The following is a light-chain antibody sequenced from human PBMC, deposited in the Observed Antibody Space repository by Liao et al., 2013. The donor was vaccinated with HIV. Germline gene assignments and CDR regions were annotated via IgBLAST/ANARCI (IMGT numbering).Light chain of an antibody. CDR3: QVWDSSTDWV. CDR1: NVGTKS. Sequence: SYELTQPPSVSVAPGKTARITCGGHNVGTKSVHWYQQKPGQAPVLVIHHDSDRPSGIPERFSGSNSGNTATLTISRVEAGDEADYYCQVWDSSTDWVFGGGTNLAVL. V-gene: IGLV3-21*04. CDR2: HDS. J-gene: IGLJ3*02.